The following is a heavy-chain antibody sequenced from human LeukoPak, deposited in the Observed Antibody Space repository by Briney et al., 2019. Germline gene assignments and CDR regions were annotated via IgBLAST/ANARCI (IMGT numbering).Heavy chain of an antibody. CDR1: GFTFSSYW. CDR2: IDSDGSDT. J-gene: IGHJ3*02. CDR3: ARDAFFHAFDI. D-gene: IGHD3-3*01. V-gene: IGHV3-74*01. Sequence: GGSLRLSCAASGFTFSSYWIHWVRQAPGKGLEWVSRIDSDGSDTIYADSVKGRFTTSRDNAKDTLYLQMNSLRAEDTAVYYCARDAFFHAFDIWGRGTMVTVSS.